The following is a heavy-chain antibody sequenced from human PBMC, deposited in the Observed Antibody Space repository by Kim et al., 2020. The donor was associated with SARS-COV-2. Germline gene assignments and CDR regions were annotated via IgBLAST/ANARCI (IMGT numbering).Heavy chain of an antibody. D-gene: IGHD7-27*01. J-gene: IGHJ4*02. Sequence: STTDANSGKGRLPISRDNSKNTLFLQMNSLRADDTAMYYCAKDLNLGFDSWGQGTLVTVSA. V-gene: IGHV3-23*01. CDR2: ST. CDR3: AKDLNLGFDS.